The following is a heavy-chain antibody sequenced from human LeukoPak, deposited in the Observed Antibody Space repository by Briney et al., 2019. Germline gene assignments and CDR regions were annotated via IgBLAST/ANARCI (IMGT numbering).Heavy chain of an antibody. CDR3: AREEFLHEIDSSGYFVY. CDR2: VYSSGVG. J-gene: IGHJ4*02. CDR1: GGSITGYY. D-gene: IGHD3-22*01. V-gene: IGHV4-4*07. Sequence: PSETLSLTCTVSGGSITGYYWNWIRQPAGQGLEWLGRVYSSGVGNYNPSLTSRVTMSVDTSKNQFSLNLTSLTAADTAVYYCAREEFLHEIDSSGYFVYWGQGTLVTVSS.